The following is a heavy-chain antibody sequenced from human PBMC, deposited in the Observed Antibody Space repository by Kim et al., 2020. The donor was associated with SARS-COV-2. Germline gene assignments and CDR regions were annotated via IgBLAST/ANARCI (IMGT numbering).Heavy chain of an antibody. D-gene: IGHD4-4*01. CDR3: ATMPDPYSKSGAWFDP. CDR1: GGTFSSYA. J-gene: IGHJ5*02. V-gene: IGHV1-69*13. Sequence: SVKVSCKASGGTFSSYAISWVRQAPGQGLEWMGGIIPIFGTANYAQKFQGRVTITADESTSTAYMELSSLRSEDTAVYYCATMPDPYSKSGAWFDPWGQGTLVTVSS. CDR2: IIPIFGTA.